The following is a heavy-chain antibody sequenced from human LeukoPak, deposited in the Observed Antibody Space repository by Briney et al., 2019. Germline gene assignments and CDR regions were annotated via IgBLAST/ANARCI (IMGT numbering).Heavy chain of an antibody. CDR2: ISTSSNYI. CDR3: ARAKTYYYDSPTI. Sequence: GGSLRLSCAASGFTFSTYRMTWVRQPPGKGLEWVSSISTSSNYIYYADSVRGRFTISRDNAKNSLYLQMNSLSAEDTAVYYCARAKTYYYDSPTIWGQGTLVTVSS. D-gene: IGHD3-22*01. CDR1: GFTFSTYR. J-gene: IGHJ3*02. V-gene: IGHV3-21*01.